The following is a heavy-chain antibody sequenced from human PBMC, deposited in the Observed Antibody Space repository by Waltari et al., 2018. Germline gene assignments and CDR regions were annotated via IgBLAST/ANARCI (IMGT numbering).Heavy chain of an antibody. CDR3: ARGLKRITIFGVVTTEYNWFDP. D-gene: IGHD3-3*01. V-gene: IGHV1-69*01. CDR2: IIPIFGTA. J-gene: IGHJ5*02. Sequence: QVQLVQSGAEVKKPGSSVKVSCKASGGTFSSYAISWVRQAPGHGLEWMGGIIPIFGTANYAQKFQGRVTITADESTSTAYMELSSLRSEDTAVYYCARGLKRITIFGVVTTEYNWFDPWGQGTLVTVSS. CDR1: GGTFSSYA.